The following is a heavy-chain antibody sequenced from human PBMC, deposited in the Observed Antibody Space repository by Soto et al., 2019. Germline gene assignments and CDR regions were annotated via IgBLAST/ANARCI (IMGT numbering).Heavy chain of an antibody. D-gene: IGHD3-9*01. CDR3: ATGGAQYYDILTAFDY. J-gene: IGHJ4*02. CDR1: GFTFSSYA. Sequence: EVQLLESGGGLVQPGGSLRLSCAASGFTFSSYAMSWVRQAPGKGLEWVSLISGSDGSTYYADSVKGRFTISRDNSKNTLYLQMNSLRAEDTAVYYCATGGAQYYDILTAFDYWGQGTLVTVSS. V-gene: IGHV3-23*01. CDR2: ISGSDGST.